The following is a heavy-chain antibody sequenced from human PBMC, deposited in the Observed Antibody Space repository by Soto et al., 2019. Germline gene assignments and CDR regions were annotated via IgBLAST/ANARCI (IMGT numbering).Heavy chain of an antibody. CDR3: ARGLPGLGYCSSNTCPHGCPYYFDY. J-gene: IGHJ4*02. Sequence: PSETLSLTCAVYGGSFSCYYWSWIRQPPGKGAEWIGEINNTGYTNYTPYLESRVTIPVDPSKSQFSLKLSSVTAADTAVYYCARGLPGLGYCSSNTCPHGCPYYFDYWGQGTLVTVSS. D-gene: IGHD2-2*01. V-gene: IGHV4-34*01. CDR2: INNTGYT. CDR1: GGSFSCYY.